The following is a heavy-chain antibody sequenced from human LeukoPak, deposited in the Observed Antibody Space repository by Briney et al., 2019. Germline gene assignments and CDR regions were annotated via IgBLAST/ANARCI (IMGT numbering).Heavy chain of an antibody. Sequence: PGRSLRLSCAASGFTFDDYAMHWVRQAPGKGLEWVSYISSSGSTIYYADSVKGRFTISRDNSKNTLYLQMNSLRAEDTAVYYCARDSSSWFNWFDPWGQGTLVTVSS. CDR1: GFTFDDYA. J-gene: IGHJ5*02. CDR3: ARDSSSWFNWFDP. D-gene: IGHD6-13*01. CDR2: ISSSGSTI. V-gene: IGHV3-48*01.